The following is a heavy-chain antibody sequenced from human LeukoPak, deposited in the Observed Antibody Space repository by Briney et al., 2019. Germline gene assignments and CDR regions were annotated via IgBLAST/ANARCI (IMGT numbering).Heavy chain of an antibody. D-gene: IGHD7-27*01. CDR1: GFTFSSYA. V-gene: IGHV3-66*04. J-gene: IGHJ5*02. CDR2: IYSGGST. Sequence: PGGSLRLSCAASGFTFSSYAMHWVRQAPGKGLEWVSVIYSGGSTYYADSVKGRFTISRDNSKNTLYLQMNSLRAEDTAVYYCARHWGTWGQGTLVTVSS. CDR3: ARHWGT.